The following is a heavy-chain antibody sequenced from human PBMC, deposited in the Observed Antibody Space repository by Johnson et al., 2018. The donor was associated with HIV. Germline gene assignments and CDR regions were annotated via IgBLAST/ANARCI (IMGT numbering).Heavy chain of an antibody. Sequence: VQLVESGGGLVQPGGSLRLSCAASGFNFRDYDMHWVRQATGKHLEWVSAISGSGGSTYYADSVKGRFTISRDNSKNTLYLQMNSLRAEDTAVYYCAKSSPPGLAPLGGWGQGTMVTVSS. J-gene: IGHJ3*01. CDR2: ISGSGGST. CDR1: GFNFRDYD. V-gene: IGHV3-23*04. CDR3: AKSSPPGLAPLGG. D-gene: IGHD6-19*01.